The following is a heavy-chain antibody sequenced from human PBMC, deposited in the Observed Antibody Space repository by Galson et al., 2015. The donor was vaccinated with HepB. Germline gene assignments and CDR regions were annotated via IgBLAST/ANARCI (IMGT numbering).Heavy chain of an antibody. CDR2: INPRVGSI. D-gene: IGHD1-7*01. CDR3: ARDRAGTTYYYGMDV. Sequence: SVKVSCKSSGYTFTSYNIHCVRQAPGQGLEWMGVINPRVGSITYAQNFQGRITMTRDTSTGTAYMELSSLRSEDTAVYYCARDRAGTTYYYGMDVWGQVTTVTVSS. V-gene: IGHV1-46*01. J-gene: IGHJ6*02. CDR1: GYTFTSYN.